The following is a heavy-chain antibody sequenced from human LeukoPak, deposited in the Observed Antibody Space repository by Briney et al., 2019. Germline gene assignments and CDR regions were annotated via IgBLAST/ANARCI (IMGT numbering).Heavy chain of an antibody. J-gene: IGHJ4*02. CDR2: IYYSGST. D-gene: IGHD3-22*01. CDR3: AREGHDSSGYYYNAPFAY. CDR1: GGSISSGDYY. V-gene: IGHV4-30-4*08. Sequence: SQTLSLTCTVSGGSISSGDYYWSWIRQPPGKVLEWIGYIYYSGSTYYNPSLKSLLTISVDTSKNPFSLKMSSVTAADTAVYYCAREGHDSSGYYYNAPFAYWGQGTLVTVSS.